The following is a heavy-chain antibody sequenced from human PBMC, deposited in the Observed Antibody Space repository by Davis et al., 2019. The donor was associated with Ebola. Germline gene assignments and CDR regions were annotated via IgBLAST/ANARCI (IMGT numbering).Heavy chain of an antibody. CDR1: GGNFKTHA. CDR3: ASPRLGGSYYYGMDV. CDR2: IIPMLGTA. J-gene: IGHJ6*02. V-gene: IGHV1-69*13. D-gene: IGHD7-27*01. Sequence: AASVKVSCKASGGNFKTHAIIWVRQAPGQGLEWMGGIIPMLGTANYAQTFQGRVTITADESTSTAYVEVNSLKSEDTAIYYCASPRLGGSYYYGMDVWGQGTTVTVSS.